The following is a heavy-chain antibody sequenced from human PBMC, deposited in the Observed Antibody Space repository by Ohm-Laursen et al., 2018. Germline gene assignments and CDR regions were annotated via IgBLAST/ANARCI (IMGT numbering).Heavy chain of an antibody. CDR1: GFTLRDHG. J-gene: IGHJ3*02. Sequence: SLRLSCAASGFTLRDHGMHWVRQAPGKGLVWVSHIKNDGSTTTYADSVKGRFTISRDNARNTLYLEMNSLRAEDTAVYYCATWRLQLHAFDIWGQGTVVTVSS. CDR3: ATWRLQLHAFDI. CDR2: IKNDGSTT. V-gene: IGHV3-74*01. D-gene: IGHD1-7*01.